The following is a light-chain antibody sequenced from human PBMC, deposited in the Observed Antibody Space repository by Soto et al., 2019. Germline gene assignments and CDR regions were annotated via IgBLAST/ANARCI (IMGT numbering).Light chain of an antibody. CDR2: GAS. J-gene: IGKJ1*01. CDR3: QQYDNWPWT. V-gene: IGKV3-15*01. Sequence: EIVLTQSPGNLSLPPGERATLSFMASQSFGSTKIAWYQQKPGQAPRLLIHGASTRAPGFPARFSGSGSGTDFTLTISSLQSEDFAVYYCQQYDNWPWTFGQGTKVDIK. CDR1: QSFGSTK.